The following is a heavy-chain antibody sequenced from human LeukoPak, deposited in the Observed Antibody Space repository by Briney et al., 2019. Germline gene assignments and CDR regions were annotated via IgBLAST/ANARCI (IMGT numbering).Heavy chain of an antibody. V-gene: IGHV3-23*01. CDR2: ISGSGGST. Sequence: QSWRSLRLSCAASGFTFSSYAMSWVRQAPGKGLEWVSAISGSGGSTYYADSVKGRFTISRDNSKNTLYLQVNSLRAEDTAVYYCAKDRSYYDSSGYLDYWGQGTLVTVSS. D-gene: IGHD3-22*01. CDR3: AKDRSYYDSSGYLDY. CDR1: GFTFSSYA. J-gene: IGHJ4*02.